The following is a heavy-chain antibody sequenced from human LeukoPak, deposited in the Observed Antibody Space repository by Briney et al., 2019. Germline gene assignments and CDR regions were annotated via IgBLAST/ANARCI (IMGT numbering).Heavy chain of an antibody. D-gene: IGHD3-22*01. Sequence: GGSLRLSCAASGFTFSSYAMHWVRQAPGKGLEWVAVISYDGSNKYYADSVKGRFTISRDNSKNTLYLQMNSLRAEDTAVYYCAKQFPDTYYYDSSGITTGGYFDYWGQGTLVTVSS. CDR3: AKQFPDTYYYDSSGITTGGYFDY. J-gene: IGHJ4*02. CDR1: GFTFSSYA. V-gene: IGHV3-30*04. CDR2: ISYDGSNK.